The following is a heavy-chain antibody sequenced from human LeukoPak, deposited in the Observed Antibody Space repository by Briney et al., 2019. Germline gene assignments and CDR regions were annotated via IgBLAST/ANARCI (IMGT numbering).Heavy chain of an antibody. CDR1: GFTLSRYW. D-gene: IGHD6-13*01. CDR3: ARASRGSAVATGDR. CDR2: IKNDGSEE. J-gene: IGHJ5*02. Sequence: GGSLRLSCAASGFTLSRYWMRWARHAPGKGLEGVANIKNDGSEEYYVDSVKGRFTISRDNARNSLFLQMNSLTVEDTAVYYCARASRGSAVATGDRWRQGTLVTVSS. V-gene: IGHV3-7*01.